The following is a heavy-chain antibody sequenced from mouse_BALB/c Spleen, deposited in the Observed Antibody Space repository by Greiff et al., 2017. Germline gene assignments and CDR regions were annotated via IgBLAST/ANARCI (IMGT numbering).Heavy chain of an antibody. J-gene: IGHJ4*01. Sequence: EVKLVESGGGLVKPGGSLKLSCAASGFTFSSYAMSWVRQSPEKRLEWVAEISSGGSYTYYPDTVTGRFTISRDNAKNTLYLEMSSLRSEDTAMYYCARDGIRTVPYAMDYWGQGTSVTVSS. V-gene: IGHV5-9-4*01. CDR2: ISSGGSYT. CDR3: ARDGIRTVPYAMDY. D-gene: IGHD1-1*01. CDR1: GFTFSSYA.